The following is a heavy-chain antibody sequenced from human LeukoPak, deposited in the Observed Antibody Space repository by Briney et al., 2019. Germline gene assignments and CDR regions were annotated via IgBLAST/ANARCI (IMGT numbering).Heavy chain of an antibody. Sequence: ASVKVSCKDSGYTFTSYDINWVRQATGQGLEWMGWMNPNSGNTGYAQKFQGRVTMTRNTSISTAYMELSSLRSEDTAVYYCARARFIGRRFIAVAGTKKYYFDYWGQGTLVTVSS. CDR2: MNPNSGNT. CDR3: ARARFIGRRFIAVAGTKKYYFDY. D-gene: IGHD6-19*01. V-gene: IGHV1-8*01. CDR1: GYTFTSYD. J-gene: IGHJ4*02.